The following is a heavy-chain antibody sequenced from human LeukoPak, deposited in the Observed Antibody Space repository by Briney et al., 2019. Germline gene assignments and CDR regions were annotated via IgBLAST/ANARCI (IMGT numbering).Heavy chain of an antibody. CDR3: AKDLNRGLPDY. CDR1: GFTFSNYA. CDR2: VSYDGSK. Sequence: GGSLRLSCAASGFTFSNYAMSWVRQAPGKGLEWVAVVSYDGSKYYADSVKGRFTISRDNSKNTLYLQMSSLRAEDTAVYYCAKDLNRGLPDYWGQGTLVTVSS. J-gene: IGHJ4*02. D-gene: IGHD2-21*01. V-gene: IGHV3-30*18.